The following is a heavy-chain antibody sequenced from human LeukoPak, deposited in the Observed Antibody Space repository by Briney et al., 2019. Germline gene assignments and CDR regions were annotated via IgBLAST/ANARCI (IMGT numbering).Heavy chain of an antibody. CDR2: IWYDGSNK. V-gene: IGHV3-33*01. CDR3: ARDPVKMKGFIFDYGDYVGY. CDR1: GFSFSSYG. J-gene: IGHJ4*02. Sequence: PGGSLTLSCVASGFSFSSYGMHWVRQAPGKGLEWVAVIWYDGSNKYYADSVKGRFTISRDNSKNTLYLQMNSLRAEDTAVYYCARDPVKMKGFIFDYGDYVGYWGQGTLVTVSS. D-gene: IGHD4-17*01.